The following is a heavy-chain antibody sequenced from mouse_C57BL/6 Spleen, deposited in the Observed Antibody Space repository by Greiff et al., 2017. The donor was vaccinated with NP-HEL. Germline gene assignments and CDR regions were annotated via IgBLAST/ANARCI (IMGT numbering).Heavy chain of an antibody. CDR1: GFSLTSYG. D-gene: IGHD1-1*01. CDR3: ASADGSSPERFAY. CDR2: IWGVGST. Sequence: QVQLKESGPGLVAPSQSLSITCTVSGFSLTSYGVDWVRQSPGKGLEWLGVIWGVGSTNYNSALKSRLSISKDNSKSQVFLKMNSLQTDDTAMYYCASADGSSPERFAYWGQGTLVTVSA. J-gene: IGHJ3*01. V-gene: IGHV2-6*01.